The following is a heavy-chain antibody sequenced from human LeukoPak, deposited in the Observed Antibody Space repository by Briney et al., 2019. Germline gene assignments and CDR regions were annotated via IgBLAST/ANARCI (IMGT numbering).Heavy chain of an antibody. D-gene: IGHD3-3*01. CDR3: ARDQYYDFWSGYSNYYYYGMDV. CDR2: IYYSGST. J-gene: IGHJ6*02. V-gene: IGHV4-31*03. Sequence: SETLSLTCTVSGGSISSGGYYWSWIRQHPGKGLEWIGYIYYSGSTYYNPSLKSRVTISVDTSKNQSSLKLSSVTAADTAVYYCARDQYYDFWSGYSNYYYYGMDVWGQGTTVTVSS. CDR1: GGSISSGGYY.